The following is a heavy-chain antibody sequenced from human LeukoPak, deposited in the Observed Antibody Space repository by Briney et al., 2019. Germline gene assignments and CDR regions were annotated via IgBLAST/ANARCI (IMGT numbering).Heavy chain of an antibody. V-gene: IGHV4-61*01. CDR1: GGSISSSSYY. CDR2: IYYSGST. Sequence: SETLSLTCTVSGGSISSSSYYWSWIRQPPGKGLEWIGYIYYSGSTNYNPSLKSRVTISVDTSKNQFSLKLSSVTAADTAVYYCARVGITISETPLDYWGQGTLVTVSS. D-gene: IGHD3-3*01. J-gene: IGHJ4*02. CDR3: ARVGITISETPLDY.